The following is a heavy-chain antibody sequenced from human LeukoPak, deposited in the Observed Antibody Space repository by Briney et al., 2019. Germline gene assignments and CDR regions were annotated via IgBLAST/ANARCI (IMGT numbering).Heavy chain of an antibody. CDR3: ATLRGASTAVFDS. CDR1: GGSISYDY. CDR2: IHYSGAT. D-gene: IGHD2-21*02. V-gene: IGHV4-59*08. Sequence: SETLSLTCTVSGGSISYDYWTWIRQSPGKRLEWIGYIHYSGATNYSPSLNSRVTILVDTSKNQFSLKLSSVTAADTALYYCATLRGASTAVFDSWGQGTLVTVSS. J-gene: IGHJ4*02.